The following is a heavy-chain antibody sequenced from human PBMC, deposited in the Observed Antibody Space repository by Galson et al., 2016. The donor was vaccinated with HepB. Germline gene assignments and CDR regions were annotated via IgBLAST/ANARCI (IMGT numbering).Heavy chain of an antibody. V-gene: IGHV3-7*01. Sequence: SLRLSCAASGFSFSNYWMSWVRQSLGKGLEWVANIKQDGSENYYVDSVKGRFTISRDNAKNSLYLQMNSLRAEDTAVYYCARDNKWLLSYYFYYSMDVWGQGTTVTVSS. D-gene: IGHD3-22*01. J-gene: IGHJ6*02. CDR1: GFSFSNYW. CDR3: ARDNKWLLSYYFYYSMDV. CDR2: IKQDGSEN.